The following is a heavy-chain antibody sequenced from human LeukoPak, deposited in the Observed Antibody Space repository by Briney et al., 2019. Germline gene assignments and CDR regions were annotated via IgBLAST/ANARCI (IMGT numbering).Heavy chain of an antibody. CDR2: TYYRSKWYN. D-gene: IGHD3-22*01. J-gene: IGHJ4*02. V-gene: IGHV6-1*01. CDR1: GDSVSSSNAA. CDR3: VGASYDSSGYFNFDY. Sequence: NPSQTLSLTCAISGDSVSSSNAAWNWIRQSPSRGLEWLGRTYYRSKWYNNYAVSLKSRIIINPDTSKNQFALHLNSVTPEDTAVYYCVGASYDSSGYFNFDYWGQGTLVTVSS.